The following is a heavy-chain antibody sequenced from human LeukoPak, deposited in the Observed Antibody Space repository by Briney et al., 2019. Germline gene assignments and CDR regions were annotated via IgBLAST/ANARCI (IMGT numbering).Heavy chain of an antibody. D-gene: IGHD2-21*01. V-gene: IGHV1-69*01. Sequence: SVKVSCKASGGTFSNYAISWVRQAPGQGLEWMAGIIPIFGTRNYAQKLQGRVTITADESTSTAYMELSSLRSEDTAVYYCARYPIPEGAFDIWGQGTMVTVSS. CDR3: ARYPIPEGAFDI. CDR1: GGTFSNYA. J-gene: IGHJ3*02. CDR2: IIPIFGTR.